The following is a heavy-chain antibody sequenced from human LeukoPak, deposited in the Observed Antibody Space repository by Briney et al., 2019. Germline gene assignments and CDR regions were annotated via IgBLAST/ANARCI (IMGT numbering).Heavy chain of an antibody. V-gene: IGHV3-21*01. Sequence: GGSLRLSCAASGFTFSSYSMNWVRQAPGKGLEWVSSISSSSSYIYYADSVKGRFTISRDNAKNSLYLQMNSLRAEDTAVYYYARDWEGFYDSSGYKYYFDYWGQGTLVTVSS. CDR1: GFTFSSYS. J-gene: IGHJ4*02. CDR3: ARDWEGFYDSSGYKYYFDY. CDR2: ISSSSSYI. D-gene: IGHD3-22*01.